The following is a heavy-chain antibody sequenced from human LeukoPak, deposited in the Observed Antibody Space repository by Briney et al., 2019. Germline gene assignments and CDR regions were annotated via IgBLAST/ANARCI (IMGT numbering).Heavy chain of an antibody. V-gene: IGHV3-30*02. Sequence: GGSLRLSCAASGFTFSSYGMHWVRQAPGKGLEWVAFIRYDGSNKYYADSVKGRFTISRDNSKNTLYLQMNSLRAEDTAVYYCAKDRIIYGSGSYTSYDYWRQGTLVTVSS. J-gene: IGHJ4*02. CDR2: IRYDGSNK. CDR3: AKDRIIYGSGSYTSYDY. D-gene: IGHD3-10*01. CDR1: GFTFSSYG.